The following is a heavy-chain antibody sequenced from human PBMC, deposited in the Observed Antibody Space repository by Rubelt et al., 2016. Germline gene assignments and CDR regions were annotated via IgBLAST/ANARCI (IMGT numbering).Heavy chain of an antibody. Sequence: QVQLVQSGSELKKPGASVKVSCKASGYTFTSYGISWVRQAPGQGLEWMGWISAYNGNTNYAQKFQGRVTMTTDTSTSTAYMELRSLRSDDTAVYYCARGETFGGVIVDAFDIWGQGTMVTVSS. CDR2: ISAYNGNT. CDR1: GYTFTSYG. V-gene: IGHV1-18*01. D-gene: IGHD3-16*02. J-gene: IGHJ3*02. CDR3: ARGETFGGVIVDAFDI.